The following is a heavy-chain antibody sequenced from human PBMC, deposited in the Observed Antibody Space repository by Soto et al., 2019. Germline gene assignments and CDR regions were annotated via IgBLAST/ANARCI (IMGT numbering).Heavy chain of an antibody. CDR3: ARDRIYDSSGPDDY. Sequence: ASVKVSCKASGYTFTSYGISWVRQAPGQGLEWMGWISAYNGNTNYAQKLQGRVTMTTDTSTSTAYMELRSLRSDDTAVYYCARDRIYDSSGPDDYWGQGTLVIVSS. CDR1: GYTFTSYG. V-gene: IGHV1-18*04. D-gene: IGHD3-22*01. CDR2: ISAYNGNT. J-gene: IGHJ4*02.